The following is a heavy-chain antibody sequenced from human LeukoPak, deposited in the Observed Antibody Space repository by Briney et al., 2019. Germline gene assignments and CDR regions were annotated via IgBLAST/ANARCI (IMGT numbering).Heavy chain of an antibody. J-gene: IGHJ4*02. V-gene: IGHV3-21*01. CDR2: ISSSSSYI. Sequence: GGSLRLSCAASGFTFRSYSMNWVRQAPGKGLEWVSSISSSSSYIYYADSVKGRFTISRDNAKNSLYLQMNSLRAEDTAVYCCARVLRDCSSTSCYSDYWGQGTLVTVSS. CDR1: GFTFRSYS. D-gene: IGHD2-2*02. CDR3: ARVLRDCSSTSCYSDY.